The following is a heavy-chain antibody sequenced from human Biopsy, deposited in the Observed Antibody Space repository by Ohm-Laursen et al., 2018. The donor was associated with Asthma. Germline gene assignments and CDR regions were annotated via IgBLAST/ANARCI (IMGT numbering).Heavy chain of an antibody. Sequence: TLSLTCTVSGDSITSGGCYWSWIRQHPGKGLEWIGYIYYSGSTYYNPSLKSRVTISVDTSKNQFSLKVRSVTAADTAVYYCARDRSYSGSAGFGHYYGMDVWGQGTTVTVSS. CDR2: IYYSGST. CDR1: GDSITSGGCY. V-gene: IGHV4-31*03. D-gene: IGHD5-12*01. CDR3: ARDRSYSGSAGFGHYYGMDV. J-gene: IGHJ6*02.